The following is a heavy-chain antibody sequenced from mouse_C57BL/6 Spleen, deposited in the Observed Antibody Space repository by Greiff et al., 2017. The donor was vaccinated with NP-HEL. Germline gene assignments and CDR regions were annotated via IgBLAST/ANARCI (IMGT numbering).Heavy chain of an antibody. V-gene: IGHV5-4*03. Sequence: EVMLVESGGGLVKPGGSLKLSCAASGFTFSSYAMSWVRQTPEKRLEWVATISDGGSYTYYPDNVKGRFTISRDNAKNNLYLQMSHLKSEDTAMYYCAMGYGYFDVWGTGTTVTVSS. J-gene: IGHJ1*03. CDR1: GFTFSSYA. CDR2: ISDGGSYT. CDR3: AMGYGYFDV.